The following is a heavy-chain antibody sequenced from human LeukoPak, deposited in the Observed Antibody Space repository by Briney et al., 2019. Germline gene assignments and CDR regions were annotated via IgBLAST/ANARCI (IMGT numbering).Heavy chain of an antibody. CDR3: ARVPYYGSGSYYNPYYYYGMDV. Sequence: SSETLSLTCTVSGGSISSYYWSWIRQPAGKGLEWIGRIYTSGSTNYNPSLKSRVTMSVDTSKNQFSLKLSSVTAADTAVYYCARVPYYGSGSYYNPYYYYGMDVWGQGTTVTVSS. CDR1: GGSISSYY. D-gene: IGHD3-10*01. CDR2: IYTSGST. V-gene: IGHV4-4*07. J-gene: IGHJ6*02.